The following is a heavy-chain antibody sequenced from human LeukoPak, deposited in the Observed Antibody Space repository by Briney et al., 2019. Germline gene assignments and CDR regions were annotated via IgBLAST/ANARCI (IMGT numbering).Heavy chain of an antibody. CDR1: GGSFSGYY. CDR2: IYHSGST. V-gene: IGHV4-34*01. CDR3: ARVSGDYIRPTARYYYYYGMDV. D-gene: IGHD4-11*01. J-gene: IGHJ6*02. Sequence: PSETLSLTCAVYGGSFSGYYWSWIRQPPGKGLEWIGEIYHSGSTNYNPSLKSRVTISVDTSKNQFSLKLSSVTAADTAVYYCARVSGDYIRPTARYYYYYGMDVWGQGTTVTVSS.